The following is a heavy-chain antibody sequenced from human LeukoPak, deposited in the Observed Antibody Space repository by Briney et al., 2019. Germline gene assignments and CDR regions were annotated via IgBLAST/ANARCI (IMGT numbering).Heavy chain of an antibody. V-gene: IGHV3-21*01. CDR1: GFTFSSYS. Sequence: PGGSLGLSCAASGFTFSSYSMNWVRQAPGKGLEWVSSITSRSSYIYYADSVKGRFTISRDNAKNSLYLQMNSLRAEDTAVYYCARVPHDIVVVVAATPDYWGQGTRVTVSS. CDR2: ITSRSSYI. J-gene: IGHJ4*02. D-gene: IGHD2-15*01. CDR3: ARVPHDIVVVVAATPDY.